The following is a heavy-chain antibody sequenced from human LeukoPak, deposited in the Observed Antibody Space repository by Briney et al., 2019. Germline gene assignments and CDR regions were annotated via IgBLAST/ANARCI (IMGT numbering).Heavy chain of an antibody. D-gene: IGHD1-1*01. J-gene: IGHJ5*02. CDR1: GGSISSYY. V-gene: IGHV4-4*07. CDR3: ARDRRTTGTTGWFDP. CDR2: MKTSVSS. Sequence: SETLSLTCTVSGGSISSYYWSWIRQPAGKGLEWIGRMKTSVSSNYNPSLKSRVTISVDKSKNQFSLTLSSVTAADTAVYYCARDRRTTGTTGWFDPWGQGTLVTVSS.